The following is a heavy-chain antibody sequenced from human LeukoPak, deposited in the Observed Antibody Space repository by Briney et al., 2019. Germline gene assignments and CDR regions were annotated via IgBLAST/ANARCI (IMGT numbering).Heavy chain of an antibody. V-gene: IGHV1-18*01. CDR2: ISAYNGNT. CDR1: GYTFTSYG. CDR3: AWENSGYDSLNWFDP. D-gene: IGHD5-12*01. Sequence: ASVKVSCKASGYTFTSYGISWVRQAPGQGLEWMGWISAYNGNTNYAQKLQGRVTMTTDTSTSTAYMELRSLRSDDTAVYYCAWENSGYDSLNWFDPWGQGTLVTVSS. J-gene: IGHJ5*02.